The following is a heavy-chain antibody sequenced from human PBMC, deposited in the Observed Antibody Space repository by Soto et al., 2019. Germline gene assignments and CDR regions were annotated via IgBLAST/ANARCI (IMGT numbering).Heavy chain of an antibody. J-gene: IGHJ6*03. V-gene: IGHV4-59*01. CDR2: IYYSGST. Sequence: QVQLQESGPGLVKPSETLSLTCTVSGGSISSYYWSWIRQPPGKGLEWIGYIYYSGSTNYNPSLKSRVTISVDTSKHQFSLKLSSVTAADTAFYYCARGDCSGGTCYLGSYYMDVWGKGTTVTVSS. CDR3: ARGDCSGGTCYLGSYYMDV. D-gene: IGHD2-15*01. CDR1: GGSISSYY.